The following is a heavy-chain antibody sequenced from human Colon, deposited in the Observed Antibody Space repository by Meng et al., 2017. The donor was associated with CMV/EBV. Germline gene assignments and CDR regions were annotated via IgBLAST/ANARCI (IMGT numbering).Heavy chain of an antibody. V-gene: IGHV3-21*01. CDR3: ARAKQAARMDV. CDR2: ISSGSRLI. CDR1: GFIFSGYS. Sequence: ESRKISCAASGFIFSGYSMNWVRQAPGKGLEWVASISSGSRLIYYADSVRGRFTISRDNAKNSLYLEMNSLRAEDTADYYCARAKQAARMDVWGQGTTVTVSS. J-gene: IGHJ6*02. D-gene: IGHD6-13*01.